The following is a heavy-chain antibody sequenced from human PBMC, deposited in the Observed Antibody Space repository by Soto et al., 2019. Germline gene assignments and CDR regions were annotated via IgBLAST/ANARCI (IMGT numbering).Heavy chain of an antibody. V-gene: IGHV1-18*01. Sequence: QVQLVQSGAEVKTPGASVKVSCKASGYTFTSYYITWVRQAPGQGLEWMGWISAYTSNTKYAQKRQCRVTMTTDTSTSTAYMELRSLRPDDTDVYYCARDLPPLDYWGKGTLVTVSS. CDR2: ISAYTSNT. J-gene: IGHJ4*02. CDR1: GYTFTSYY. CDR3: ARDLPPLDY.